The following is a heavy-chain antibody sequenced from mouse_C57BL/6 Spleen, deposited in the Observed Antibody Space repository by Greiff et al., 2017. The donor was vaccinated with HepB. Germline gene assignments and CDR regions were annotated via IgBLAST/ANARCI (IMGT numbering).Heavy chain of an antibody. CDR2: ISNGGGST. CDR3: ARHHAGMDY. V-gene: IGHV5-12*01. CDR1: GFTFSDYY. J-gene: IGHJ4*01. Sequence: VQLKESGGGLVQPGGSLKLSCAASGFTFSDYYMYWVRQTPEKRLEWVAYISNGGGSTYYPDTVKGRFTISRDNAKNTLYLQMSRLKSEDTAMYYCARHHAGMDYWGQGTSVTVSS.